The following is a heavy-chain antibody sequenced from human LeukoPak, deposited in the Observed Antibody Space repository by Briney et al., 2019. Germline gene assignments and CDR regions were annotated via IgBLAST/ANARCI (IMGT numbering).Heavy chain of an antibody. CDR2: ISNNGGSS. J-gene: IGHJ4*02. CDR1: GFTFSAYA. Sequence: GGSLRLSCSASGFTFSAYAMYWVRQAPGKGLEYVSGISNNGGSSFYADSVKGRFTISRDNSKNTLYLQMSSLRAEDTAVYYRVKITSVTGGDCWGQGTRLTVSS. V-gene: IGHV3-64D*09. D-gene: IGHD1-1*01. CDR3: VKITSVTGGDC.